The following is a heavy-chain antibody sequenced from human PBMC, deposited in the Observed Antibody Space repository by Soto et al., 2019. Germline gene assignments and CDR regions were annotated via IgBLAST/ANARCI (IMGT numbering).Heavy chain of an antibody. CDR1: GITFSSYA. Sequence: PGRSLRLSCAASGITFSSYAMSWVRQAPGKGLEWVSAISGSGGSTYYADSVKGRLTISRDNSKNTLYLQMNSLRVEDKAVYYCANGAGGRGLYEDYFDNWGLGTLVTVSP. V-gene: IGHV3-23*01. J-gene: IGHJ4*02. CDR3: ANGAGGRGLYEDYFDN. CDR2: ISGSGGST. D-gene: IGHD2-8*01.